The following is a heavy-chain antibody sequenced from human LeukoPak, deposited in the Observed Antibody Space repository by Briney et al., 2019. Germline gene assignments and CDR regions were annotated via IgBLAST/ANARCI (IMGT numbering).Heavy chain of an antibody. CDR2: IWYDESNK. D-gene: IGHD3-3*01. Sequence: PGGSLRLSCAASKFTFSSYGMHWVRQAPGKGLEWVAVIWYDESNKQYAESVKGRFTISRDNSINTLYLQMNALRAEDTAVYYCARDVAWSGEYNWRQYYYFYMDVWGKGTTVTVSS. J-gene: IGHJ6*03. CDR1: KFTFSSYG. V-gene: IGHV3-33*01. CDR3: ARDVAWSGEYNWRQYYYFYMDV.